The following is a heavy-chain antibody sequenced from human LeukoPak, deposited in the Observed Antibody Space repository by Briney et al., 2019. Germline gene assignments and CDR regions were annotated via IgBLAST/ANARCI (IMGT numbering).Heavy chain of an antibody. CDR1: GFTFSSYG. D-gene: IGHD5/OR15-5a*01. V-gene: IGHV3-30*03. J-gene: IGHJ4*02. CDR3: ARTSNTGSWVSMDY. CDR2: ISYDGSNK. Sequence: PGGSLRLSCAASGFTFSSYGMHWVRQAPGKGLEWVAVISYDGSNKYYADSVKGRFTISRDNSKNTLYLQMNSLRAEDTAVYYCARTSNTGSWVSMDYWGQGTLVTVSS.